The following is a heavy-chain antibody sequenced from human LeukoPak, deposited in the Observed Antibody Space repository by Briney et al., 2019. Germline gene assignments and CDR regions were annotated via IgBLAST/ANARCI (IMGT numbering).Heavy chain of an antibody. CDR2: IIPIFGTA. D-gene: IGHD1-26*01. CDR3: ARPIVGATLDAFDI. Sequence: GASVKVSCKASRGTFSSYVISWVRQAPGQGGEGMDGIIPIFGTANYAQKFQGRVTITTDESTSTAYMELRSLRSEHTAVYYCARPIVGATLDAFDIWGQGTMVTVSS. CDR1: RGTFSSYV. V-gene: IGHV1-69*05. J-gene: IGHJ3*02.